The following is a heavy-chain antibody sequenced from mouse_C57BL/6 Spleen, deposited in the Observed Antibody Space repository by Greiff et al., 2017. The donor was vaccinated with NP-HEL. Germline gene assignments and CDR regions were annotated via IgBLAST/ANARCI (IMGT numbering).Heavy chain of an antibody. Sequence: EVQGVESGGGLVQPGGSLKLSCAASGFTFSDYGMAWVRQAPRKGPEWVAFISNLAYSIYYADTVTGRFTITRENAKNTLYLAMVSLRSEDTAMYYCSRHSYCNYGGYFDVWGTGTTVTVSS. J-gene: IGHJ1*03. V-gene: IGHV5-15*01. CDR2: ISNLAYSI. CDR1: GFTFSDYG. CDR3: SRHSYCNYGGYFDV. D-gene: IGHD2-1*01.